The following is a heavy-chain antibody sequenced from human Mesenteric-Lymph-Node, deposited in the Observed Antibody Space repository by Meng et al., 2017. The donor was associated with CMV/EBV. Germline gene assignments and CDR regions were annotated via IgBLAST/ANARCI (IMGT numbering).Heavy chain of an antibody. V-gene: IGHV1-69*01. CDR2: IIPLFGTS. D-gene: IGHD6-13*01. J-gene: IGHJ4*02. CDR1: GGTLGSYS. Sequence: SGGTLGSYSITWVRQAPGQGLEWMGGIIPLFGTSNYAQSFQGRITITADGSTTTAYMELNSLRSDDTAVYYCARAGYSSNLYVGRLDYWGQGTLVTVSS. CDR3: ARAGYSSNLYVGRLDY.